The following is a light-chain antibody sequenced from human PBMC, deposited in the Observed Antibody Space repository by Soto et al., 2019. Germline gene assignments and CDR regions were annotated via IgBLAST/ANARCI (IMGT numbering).Light chain of an antibody. CDR3: HSYDSSLSGPV. V-gene: IGLV1-40*01. CDR1: RTNIGASYD. CDR2: GDY. Sequence: QAVLTQPPSVSGAPGQRVTISCTGSRTNIGASYDVHWYQQLPGTAPKLLIFGDYKRPSGVPDRFSGSKSGTSAYLAITGLQAEDEGAYYCHSYDSSLSGPVFGGGTKVTVL. J-gene: IGLJ2*01.